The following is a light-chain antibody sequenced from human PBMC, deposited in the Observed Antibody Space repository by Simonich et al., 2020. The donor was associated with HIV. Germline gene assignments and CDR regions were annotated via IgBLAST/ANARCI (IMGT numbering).Light chain of an antibody. CDR3: IQALQTPRT. CDR1: QSLLSSNGYNY. J-gene: IGKJ4*01. V-gene: IGKV2-28*01. CDR2: LGS. Sequence: DIVMTQSPLSLPVTPGEPASISCRSSQSLLSSNGYNYLDWYLQKPGQSPQLLIYLGSNRASGVHDRFSGSGSGTDFTLKISRVEAEDVGVYYCIQALQTPRTFGGGTKVEIK.